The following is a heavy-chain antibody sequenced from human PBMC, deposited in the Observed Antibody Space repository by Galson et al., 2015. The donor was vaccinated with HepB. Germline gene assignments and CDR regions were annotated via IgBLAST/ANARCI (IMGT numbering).Heavy chain of an antibody. Sequence: SLRLSCAASGFIFSDYYMSWIRQAPGKGLEWISYISNSGNTIYYADSVKGRFTISSDNARNSLYLQMKSLRADDTAVYYCAREGCLRAGYFDDWGPGTRVTVSS. CDR3: AREGCLRAGYFDD. CDR2: ISNSGNTI. J-gene: IGHJ4*02. CDR1: GFIFSDYY. D-gene: IGHD5/OR15-5a*01. V-gene: IGHV3-11*01.